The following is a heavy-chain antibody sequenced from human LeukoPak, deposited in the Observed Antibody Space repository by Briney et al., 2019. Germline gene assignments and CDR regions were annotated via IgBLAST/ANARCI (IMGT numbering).Heavy chain of an antibody. CDR3: ARAKRKRTDIVVVPAAYYFDY. CDR1: GGSISSYY. J-gene: IGHJ4*02. D-gene: IGHD2-2*01. V-gene: IGHV4-59*01. CDR2: IYYSGST. Sequence: KPSETLSLTCTVSGGSISSYYWSWIRQPPGKGLEWIGYIYYSGSTNHNPSLKSRVTISVDTSKNQFSLKLSSVTAADTAVYYCARAKRKRTDIVVVPAAYYFDYWGQGTLVTVSS.